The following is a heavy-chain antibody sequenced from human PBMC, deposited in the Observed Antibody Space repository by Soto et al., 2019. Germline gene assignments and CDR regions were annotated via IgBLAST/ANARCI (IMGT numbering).Heavy chain of an antibody. CDR3: ARGALGSSAYFDY. CDR2: IYHSGST. CDR1: GYSISRGFY. J-gene: IGHJ4*02. Sequence: SETLSLTCAVSGYSISRGFYWGCIRQPPGKRLEWIGNIYHSGSTYFNPSLKSRVNMSVDTSENQFSLKLSSVTATDTALYYCARGALGSSAYFDYWGPGILVTVYS. V-gene: IGHV4-38-2*01. D-gene: IGHD3-10*01.